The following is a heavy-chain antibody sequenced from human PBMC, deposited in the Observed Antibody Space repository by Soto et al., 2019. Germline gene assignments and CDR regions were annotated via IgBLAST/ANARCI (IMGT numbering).Heavy chain of an antibody. D-gene: IGHD3-3*01. CDR3: ARGGGRNYYDFWSGYYTVDYYGMDV. V-gene: IGHV3-13*01. J-gene: IGHJ6*02. CDR2: IGTAGDT. Sequence: EVQLVESGGGLVQPGGSLRLSCAASGFTFSSYDMHWVRQATGKGLEWVSAIGTAGDTYYPGSVKGRFTISRENAKNSLYLQMNSLRAGDTAVYYCARGGGRNYYDFWSGYYTVDYYGMDVWGQGTTVTVSS. CDR1: GFTFSSYD.